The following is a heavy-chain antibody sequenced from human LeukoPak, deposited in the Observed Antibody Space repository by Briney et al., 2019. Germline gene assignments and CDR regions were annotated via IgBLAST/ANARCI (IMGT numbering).Heavy chain of an antibody. V-gene: IGHV3-74*01. CDR3: AREDRLGFNYAYGLDV. CDR1: GFTFSRSW. CDR2: ITSDGGST. J-gene: IGHJ6*02. D-gene: IGHD5-18*01. Sequence: GGSLRLSCAASGFTFSRSWMHWVRQAPGKGLVWVSRITSDGGSTTYADSVKGRFTVSRDNAQNTLYLQMNSLRAEDTAVYYCAREDRLGFNYAYGLDVWGLGTTVTVSS.